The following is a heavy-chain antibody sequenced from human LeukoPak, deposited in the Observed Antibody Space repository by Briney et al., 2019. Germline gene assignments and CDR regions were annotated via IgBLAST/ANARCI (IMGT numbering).Heavy chain of an antibody. J-gene: IGHJ6*02. CDR2: IIPIFGTA. V-gene: IGHV1-69*13. CDR3: ARGRIAAAGRDYYYYGMDV. CDR1: GGTFSSYA. D-gene: IGHD6-13*01. Sequence: GASVKVSCKASGGTFSSYAISWVRQAPGQGLEWMGGIIPIFGTANYAQKFQGRVTITADESTSTAYMELSSLRSEDTAVYYCARGRIAAAGRDYYYYGMDVWGQGTTVTVS.